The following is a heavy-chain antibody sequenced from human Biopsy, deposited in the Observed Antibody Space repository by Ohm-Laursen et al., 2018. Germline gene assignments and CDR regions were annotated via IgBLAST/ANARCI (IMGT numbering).Heavy chain of an antibody. V-gene: IGHV4-39*01. CDR3: ARHPTGFWFDP. CDR2: IFYSGIT. J-gene: IGHJ5*02. Sequence: PSQTLSLTCPVSGGSVSSNVAYWAWIRQPPGKGLESIGSIFYSGITYYNPSLQSRVTMSVDTSKNQFSLNLTSVTAADTAVYYCARHPTGFWFDPWGHGTLVTVSS. CDR1: GGSVSSNVAY.